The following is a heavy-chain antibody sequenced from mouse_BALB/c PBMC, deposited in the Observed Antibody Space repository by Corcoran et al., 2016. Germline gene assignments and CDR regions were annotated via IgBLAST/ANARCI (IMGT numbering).Heavy chain of an antibody. CDR3: AKSLSWYFDV. CDR1: GYTFTDYN. V-gene: IGHV1S29*02. CDR2: IYPYSDGT. J-gene: IGHJ1*01. Sequence: EVQLQQSGPELVKPGASVKISCKASGYTFTDYNMHWVKQSHGKSLEWIGYIYPYSDGTGYNQKFKSKATLTVDNSSTTAYMELRSLTSEDSAFYYCAKSLSWYFDVWGAGTTVTVSS.